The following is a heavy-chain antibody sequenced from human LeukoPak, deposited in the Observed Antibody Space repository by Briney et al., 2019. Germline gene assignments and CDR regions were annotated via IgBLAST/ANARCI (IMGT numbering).Heavy chain of an antibody. Sequence: ASVKVSCKVSGYTLTELSMHWVRQAPGKGLEWMGGFDPEDGETIYAQKFQGRVTMTEDTSTDTAYMELSSLRSEDTAVYYCATAKYCSGGSCYYFDYWGQGTLATVSS. CDR2: FDPEDGET. J-gene: IGHJ4*02. V-gene: IGHV1-24*01. D-gene: IGHD2-15*01. CDR3: ATAKYCSGGSCYYFDY. CDR1: GYTLTELS.